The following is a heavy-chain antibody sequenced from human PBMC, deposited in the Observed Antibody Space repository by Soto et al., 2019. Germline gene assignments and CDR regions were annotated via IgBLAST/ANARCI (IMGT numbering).Heavy chain of an antibody. CDR1: GYPFNTYG. J-gene: IGHJ5*02. CDR3: ARDPHEFGTSYWFDP. V-gene: IGHV1-18*01. Sequence: VPVKVSCKCSGYPFNTYGIHSVRQAPGQGLELMGWISAYDGKTTYAEKVQGRVTLTTDTSTSTAYMELRSLRSDDTAIYYCARDPHEFGTSYWFDPWGQGTPVTVSS. D-gene: IGHD3-16*01. CDR2: ISAYDGKT.